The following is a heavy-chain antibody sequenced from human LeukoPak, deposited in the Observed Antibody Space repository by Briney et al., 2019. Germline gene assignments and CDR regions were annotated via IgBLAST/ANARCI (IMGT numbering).Heavy chain of an antibody. CDR2: INPNSGGT. Sequence: ASVKVSCKASGYTFIGYYMHWVRQAPGQGLEWMGWINPNSGGTNYAQKFQGRVTMTRDTSISTAYMELSRLRSDDTAVYYCARVYGSYSAVDYWGQGTLVNVSS. D-gene: IGHD1-26*01. J-gene: IGHJ4*02. CDR3: ARVYGSYSAVDY. CDR1: GYTFIGYY. V-gene: IGHV1-2*02.